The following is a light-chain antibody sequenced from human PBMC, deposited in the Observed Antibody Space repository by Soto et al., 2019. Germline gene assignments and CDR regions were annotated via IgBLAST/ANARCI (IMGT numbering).Light chain of an antibody. V-gene: IGLV2-14*01. J-gene: IGLJ3*02. CDR3: SSYTGSSTWV. CDR1: SGDVGGYNY. Sequence: QSVLTQPASVSGSPGQSITISCTGTSGDVGGYNYVSWYQQHPGKAPKLIIYKVSNRPSGLSNRFSGSKSGNTASLTISGLQAEDEADYYCSSYTGSSTWVFGGGTKLTVL. CDR2: KVS.